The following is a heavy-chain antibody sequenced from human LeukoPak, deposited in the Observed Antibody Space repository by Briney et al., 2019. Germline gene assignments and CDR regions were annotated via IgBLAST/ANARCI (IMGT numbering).Heavy chain of an antibody. CDR3: ARLPNYYFDY. V-gene: IGHV3-11*01. J-gene: IGHJ4*02. CDR1: AFTFSDYY. CDR2: ISGNGNII. Sequence: GGSLRLSSAPSAFTFSDYYMSWIRQAPGKGLEWVSYISGNGNIIYYADSVKGRSTISRDNAKNTLFLQMNSLRAEDTALYYCARLPNYYFDYWDQGTLVTVSS. D-gene: IGHD5-24*01.